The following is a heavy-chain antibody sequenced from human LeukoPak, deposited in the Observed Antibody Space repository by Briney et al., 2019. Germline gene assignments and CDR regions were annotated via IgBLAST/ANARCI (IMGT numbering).Heavy chain of an antibody. CDR1: GGSISSSSYY. J-gene: IGHJ3*02. CDR3: ARHLGGEDAFDI. Sequence: PSETLSLTCTVSGGSISSSSYYWGWIRQPPGKGLEWIGSIYYSGSTYYNPSLKSRITISVDTSKNQFSPKLSSVTAADTAVYYCARHLGGEDAFDIWGQGTMVTVSS. D-gene: IGHD2-21*01. CDR2: IYYSGST. V-gene: IGHV4-39*01.